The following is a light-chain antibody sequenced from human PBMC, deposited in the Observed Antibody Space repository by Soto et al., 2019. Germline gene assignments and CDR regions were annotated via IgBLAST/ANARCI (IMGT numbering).Light chain of an antibody. CDR2: GAS. CDR3: QQYNSYPCT. Sequence: EIGMTQSPATLSVSPGERATLSCRASQSVSSNLAWYQQKPGQAPRLLIYGASTRATGIPARFSGSGSGTEFTLTISSLQSEDFAVYYCQQYNSYPCTFGQGTKLEIK. J-gene: IGKJ2*02. CDR1: QSVSSN. V-gene: IGKV3-15*01.